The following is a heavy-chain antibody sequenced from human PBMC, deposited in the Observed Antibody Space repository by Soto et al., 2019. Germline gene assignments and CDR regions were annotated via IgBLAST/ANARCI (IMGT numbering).Heavy chain of an antibody. CDR3: AKDKAVMITFGGVNDAFDI. J-gene: IGHJ3*02. CDR1: GFTFDDYA. D-gene: IGHD3-16*01. Sequence: EVQLVESGGGLVQPGRSLRLSCAASGFTFDDYAMHWVRQAPGKGLEWVSGISWNSGSIGYADSVKGRFTISRDNAKNSLYLQMNSLRAEDTALYYCAKDKAVMITFGGVNDAFDIWGQGTMVTVSS. CDR2: ISWNSGSI. V-gene: IGHV3-9*01.